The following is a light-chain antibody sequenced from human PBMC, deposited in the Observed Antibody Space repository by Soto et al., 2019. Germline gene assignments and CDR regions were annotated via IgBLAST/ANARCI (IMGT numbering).Light chain of an antibody. J-gene: IGLJ1*01. V-gene: IGLV1-47*02. CDR1: SSNVGGNP. CDR3: AAWDDSLSGYV. Sequence: QSVLTQPPSASGTPGQRVTISCSGSSSNVGGNPVNWYQHVPTTAPKLLIYTNTQRPSGVPDRFSGSKSGTSASLVISGLRSEDEADYYCAAWDDSLSGYVFGTGTKVTVL. CDR2: TNT.